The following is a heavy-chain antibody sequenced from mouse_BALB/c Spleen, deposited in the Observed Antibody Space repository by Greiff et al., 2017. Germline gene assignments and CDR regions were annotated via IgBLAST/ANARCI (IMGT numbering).Heavy chain of an antibody. CDR1: GYSFTGYF. Sequence: VQLQESGPELVKPGASVKISCKASGYSFTGYFMNWVKQSPGKSLEWIARINPYNGDTFYNKKFKGKFTLTVDNSSSTANMELLSLTSEDSAVYYGGRSGGYDYDGYAMDYWGQGTSVTVSA. V-gene: IGHV1-37*01. D-gene: IGHD2-4*01. J-gene: IGHJ4*01. CDR2: INPYNGDT. CDR3: GRSGGYDYDGYAMDY.